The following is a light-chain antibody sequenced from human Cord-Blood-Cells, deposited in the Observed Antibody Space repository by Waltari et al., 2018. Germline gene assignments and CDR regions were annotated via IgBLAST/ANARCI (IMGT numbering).Light chain of an antibody. CDR3: QSAVSRVTYYV. J-gene: IGLJ1*01. V-gene: IGLV3-25*03. Sequence: SYELTQPPAVSVSPGQTARLTRSGDALPTQYAYLYRQRPGQAPELVIYKGSGRPSGIHERISGYRSRISVKLTISGVQAGGEADCYCQSAVSRVTYYVFGTGTKLTVL. CDR1: ALPTQY. CDR2: KGS.